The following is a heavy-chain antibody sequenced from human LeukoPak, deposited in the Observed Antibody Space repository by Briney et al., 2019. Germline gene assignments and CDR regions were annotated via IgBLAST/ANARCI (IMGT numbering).Heavy chain of an antibody. CDR3: ARDRGYYDSSGYYYNY. J-gene: IGHJ4*02. Sequence: GGSLRLSCAASGLTFSDYYMSWIRQAPGKGLEWVSYISSSGSTIYYADSVKGRFTISRDNAKNSLYLQMNSLRAEDTAVYYCARDRGYYDSSGYYYNYWGQGTLVTVSS. V-gene: IGHV3-11*01. CDR2: ISSSGSTI. D-gene: IGHD3-22*01. CDR1: GLTFSDYY.